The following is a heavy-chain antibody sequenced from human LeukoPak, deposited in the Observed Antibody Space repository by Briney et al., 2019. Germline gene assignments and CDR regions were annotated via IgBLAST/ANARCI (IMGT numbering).Heavy chain of an antibody. CDR1: GFTFSSYA. CDR3: AIMNVLTGYYTPNFDF. V-gene: IGHV3-23*01. J-gene: IGHJ4*02. D-gene: IGHD3-9*01. Sequence: GGSLRLSCAASGFTFSSYAMSWVRQAPRKGLEWVSVVSGSGSSTDYADSVKGRFTISRDNSKNTLYLQMSSLSAEDTAVYYCAIMNVLTGYYTPNFDFWGQGTLVTVSS. CDR2: VSGSGSST.